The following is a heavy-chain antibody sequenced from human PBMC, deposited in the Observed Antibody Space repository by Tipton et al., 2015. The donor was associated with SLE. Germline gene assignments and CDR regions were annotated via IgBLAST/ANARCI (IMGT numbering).Heavy chain of an antibody. CDR2: IYHSGST. Sequence: TLSLTCAVSGYSISSGYYWGWIRQPPGKGLEWIGSIYHSGSTYYNPSLKGRVTISVDTSKNQFSLKLSSVTAADTAVYYCAREGAYYYGSGSYYRDAFDIWGQGTMVTVSS. CDR1: GYSISSGYY. J-gene: IGHJ3*02. CDR3: AREGAYYYGSGSYYRDAFDI. D-gene: IGHD3-10*01. V-gene: IGHV4-38-2*02.